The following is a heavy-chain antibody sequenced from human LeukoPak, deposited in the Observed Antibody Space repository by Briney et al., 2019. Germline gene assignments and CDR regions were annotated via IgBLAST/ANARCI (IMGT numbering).Heavy chain of an antibody. J-gene: IGHJ6*03. CDR2: INPNTGGT. D-gene: IGHD1-26*01. Sequence: ASVKVSCKASGYTFSDYYMHWVRQAPGQGLEWMGWINPNTGGTNYAQKFQGRVTMTRDTSISTAYMELSRLRSDDTAVYYCARAESGSYNYYMDVWGKGTTVTVSS. CDR3: ARAESGSYNYYMDV. V-gene: IGHV1-2*02. CDR1: GYTFSDYY.